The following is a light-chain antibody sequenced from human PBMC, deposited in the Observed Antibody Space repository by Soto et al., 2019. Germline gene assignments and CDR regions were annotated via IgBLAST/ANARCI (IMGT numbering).Light chain of an antibody. J-gene: IGKJ3*01. CDR2: DAS. V-gene: IGKV3-11*01. Sequence: DIVLTQSPATLSLSPGERATLSCRASQSVSRDFAWYQQKPGQAPRLLIYDASNRATGIPARFSGSGSGTDFTLTINSLQPEDFAVYYCQHRHNFGPGTKVGFK. CDR3: QHRHN. CDR1: QSVSRD.